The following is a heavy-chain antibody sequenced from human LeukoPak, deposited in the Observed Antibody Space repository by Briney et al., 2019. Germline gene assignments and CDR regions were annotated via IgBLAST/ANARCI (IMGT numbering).Heavy chain of an antibody. V-gene: IGHV4-30-2*01. CDR2: IYHSGST. Sequence: SQTLSLTCTVSGGSISSGGYYWSWIRQPPGKGLEWIGYIYHSGSTYYNPSLKSRVTISVDRSKNQFSLKLSSVTAADTAVYYCARALLYSSSWDTIDYWGQGTLVTVSS. J-gene: IGHJ4*02. CDR1: GGSISSGGYY. CDR3: ARALLYSSSWDTIDY. D-gene: IGHD6-13*01.